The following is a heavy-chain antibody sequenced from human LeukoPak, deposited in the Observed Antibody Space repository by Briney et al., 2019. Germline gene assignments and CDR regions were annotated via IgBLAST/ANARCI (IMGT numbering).Heavy chain of an antibody. D-gene: IGHD3-9*01. CDR3: ARDHDWAFDL. V-gene: IGHV3-48*03. CDR2: INHNAEII. CDR1: VFAFGGYV. Sequence: GGSLRLSCEASVFAFGGYVMSWVRWAPGKGREEIAYINHNAEIIFYQDFVKGRVTISRDTAKSSLYLQMNALSYEDTAIYYCARDHDWAFDLWGQGTLVTVSS. J-gene: IGHJ4*02.